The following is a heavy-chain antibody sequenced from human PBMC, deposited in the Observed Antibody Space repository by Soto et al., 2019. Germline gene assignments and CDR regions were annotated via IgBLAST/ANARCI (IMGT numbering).Heavy chain of an antibody. CDR2: IWYDGSNK. V-gene: IGHV3-33*01. Sequence: PGGSLRLSCAASGFSFSSYGMHWVRQAPGKGLEWVTVIWYDGSNKYYTDSVKGRFTISRDNSKNTLYLQMNSLRAEDTALYYCARGGGAYDSIDYWGQGTLVTVSS. CDR1: GFSFSSYG. D-gene: IGHD2-21*02. J-gene: IGHJ4*02. CDR3: ARGGGAYDSIDY.